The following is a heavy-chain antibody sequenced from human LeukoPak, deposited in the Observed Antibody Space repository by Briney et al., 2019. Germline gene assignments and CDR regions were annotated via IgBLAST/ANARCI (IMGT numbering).Heavy chain of an antibody. J-gene: IGHJ5*02. V-gene: IGHV1-8*03. CDR3: ARGPVARWKSWFDP. Sequence: GASVKLSCKASGHTFTSYDINWVRHATRQGLEWMGWMNPNSGNTGYAQQFQGRVTITRNTSISTAYMELSSLRSEDTAVYYCARGPVARWKSWFDPWGQGTLITVST. CDR2: MNPNSGNT. CDR1: GHTFTSYD. D-gene: IGHD6-19*01.